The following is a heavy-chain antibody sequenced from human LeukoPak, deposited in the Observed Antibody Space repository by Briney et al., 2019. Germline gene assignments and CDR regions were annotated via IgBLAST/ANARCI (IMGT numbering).Heavy chain of an antibody. J-gene: IGHJ6*03. Sequence: GASGKVSCKASGYTFTSYDINWVRQATGQGLEWMGWMNPNSGNTGYAQKFQGRVTMTRNTSISTAYMELSSLRSEDTAVYYCARGRRYCSSTSCYWVNYYYYYMDVWGKGTTVTVSS. CDR2: MNPNSGNT. V-gene: IGHV1-8*01. CDR1: GYTFTSYD. D-gene: IGHD2-2*01. CDR3: ARGRRYCSSTSCYWVNYYYYYMDV.